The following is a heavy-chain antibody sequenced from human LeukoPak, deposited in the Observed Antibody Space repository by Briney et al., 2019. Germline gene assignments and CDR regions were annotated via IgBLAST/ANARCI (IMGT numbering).Heavy chain of an antibody. CDR2: IIPILGIA. J-gene: IGHJ4*02. CDR1: GGTFSSYA. V-gene: IGHV1-69*04. CDR3: ARGNSGSYYHY. D-gene: IGHD1-26*01. Sequence: SVKVSCKASGGTFSSYAISWVRQAPGQGLEWMGRIIPILGIANYAQKFQGRVTITADKSTSTAYMELSSLRSDDTAVYYCARGNSGSYYHYWGQGTLVTVSS.